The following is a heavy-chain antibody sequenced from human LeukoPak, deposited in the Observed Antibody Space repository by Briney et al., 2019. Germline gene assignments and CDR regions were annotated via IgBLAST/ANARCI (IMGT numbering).Heavy chain of an antibody. V-gene: IGHV3-30*03. Sequence: PGGSLRLSCAASGFTFSSYGMHWVRQAPGKGLEWVAVISYDGSNKYYADSVKGRFTISRDNSKNTLYLQMNSLRAEDTAVYYCARSGWHRGAFDIWGQGTMVTVSS. CDR1: GFTFSSYG. J-gene: IGHJ3*02. CDR2: ISYDGSNK. CDR3: ARSGWHRGAFDI. D-gene: IGHD6-19*01.